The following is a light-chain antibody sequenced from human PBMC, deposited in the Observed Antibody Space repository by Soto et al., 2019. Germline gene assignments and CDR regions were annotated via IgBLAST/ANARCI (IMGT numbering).Light chain of an antibody. Sequence: QAVVTQPPSASGTPGQRVTISCSGSSSNVGSNAVNWYHQLPGTAPKLLIYSNNQRPSGVPDRFSGSKSGTSASLAISGLQSEDEADYYCATWDDSLKGWVFGGGTQLTVL. CDR1: SSNVGSNA. CDR2: SNN. V-gene: IGLV1-44*01. J-gene: IGLJ3*02. CDR3: ATWDDSLKGWV.